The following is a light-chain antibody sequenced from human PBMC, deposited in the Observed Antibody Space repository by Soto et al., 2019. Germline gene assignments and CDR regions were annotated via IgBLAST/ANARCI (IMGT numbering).Light chain of an antibody. V-gene: IGKV2-28*01. CDR2: SGS. CDR1: QSLLHTNGXNY. CDR3: MQSLETPRT. J-gene: IGKJ2*01. Sequence: DIVMTQSPLSLPVTPGEPASISCRSSQSLLHTNGXNYLDWFLQRPGQSPQLLIYSGSTRASGVPDRFRGSGSGTDFTLKISRVEAEDVGVYYCMQSLETPRTFGQGTKLEIK.